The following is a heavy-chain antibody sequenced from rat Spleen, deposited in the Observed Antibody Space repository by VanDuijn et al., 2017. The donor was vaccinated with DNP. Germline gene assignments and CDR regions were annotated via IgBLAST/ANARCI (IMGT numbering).Heavy chain of an antibody. CDR3: TTISPYYYAMDA. J-gene: IGHJ4*01. CDR1: GFTFSNYD. V-gene: IGHV5-7*01. D-gene: IGHD3-1*01. CDR2: ISYDGSST. Sequence: EVQLVESGGGLVQPGRSMKLSCAASGFTFSNYDMAWVRQAPKKGLEWVATISYDGSSTYYRDSVKGRFTISRDNAKSTLYLQMDSLRSEDTATYYCTTISPYYYAMDAWGQGTSVTVSS.